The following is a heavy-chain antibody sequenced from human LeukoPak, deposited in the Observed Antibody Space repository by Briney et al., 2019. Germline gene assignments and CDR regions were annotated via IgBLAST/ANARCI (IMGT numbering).Heavy chain of an antibody. CDR2: TNPNSGGT. Sequence: GASVKVSCKASGYTFTGYYMHWVRQAPGQGLEWMGWTNPNSGGTNYAQKFQGRVTMTRDTSISTAYMELSRLRSDDTAVYYCARVRGTVVATVDYWGQGTLVTVSS. D-gene: IGHD2-15*01. CDR3: ARVRGTVVATVDY. V-gene: IGHV1-2*02. J-gene: IGHJ4*02. CDR1: GYTFTGYY.